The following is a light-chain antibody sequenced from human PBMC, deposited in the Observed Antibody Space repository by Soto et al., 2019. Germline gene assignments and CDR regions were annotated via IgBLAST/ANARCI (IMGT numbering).Light chain of an antibody. CDR1: SSDIGGYDH. CDR3: GSFAGPVWV. Sequence: QSALTQPPSASGSPGQSVTISCTGTSSDIGGYDHVSWYRQDPGKAPKVMIYEVTKRPSGVPDRFSGSKAGNTASLTVFGLQAEDEANYYCGSFAGPVWVFGGATKLTVL. CDR2: EVT. J-gene: IGLJ3*02. V-gene: IGLV2-8*01.